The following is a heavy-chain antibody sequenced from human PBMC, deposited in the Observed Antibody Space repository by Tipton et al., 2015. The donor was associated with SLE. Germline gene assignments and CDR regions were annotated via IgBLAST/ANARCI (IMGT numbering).Heavy chain of an antibody. CDR3: ARDKNGDYYDY. J-gene: IGHJ4*02. CDR1: GGSISSGSYY. Sequence: TLSLTCTVSGGSISSGSYYWSWIRQPAGKGLEWIGHIYATGITSYNPSLKSRATISVDTSKNQFSLKLSSGTAADTAVYYCARDKNGDYYDYWGQGTLVTVSS. CDR2: IYATGIT. V-gene: IGHV4-61*09. D-gene: IGHD4-17*01.